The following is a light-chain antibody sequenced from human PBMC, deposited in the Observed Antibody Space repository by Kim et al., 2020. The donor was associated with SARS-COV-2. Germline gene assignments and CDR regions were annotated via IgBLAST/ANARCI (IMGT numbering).Light chain of an antibody. CDR1: QSVSSNY. CDR3: QQYSSSPAT. Sequence: EIVLTQSPGTLSLSPGERATLSCRASQSVSSNYLAWYQQKPGQAPRLLIYGASSRATGIPDRFSGSGSGTDFTLTITRLEPEDFEVYYCQQYSSSPATCGQGTKVEVK. J-gene: IGKJ1*01. V-gene: IGKV3-20*01. CDR2: GAS.